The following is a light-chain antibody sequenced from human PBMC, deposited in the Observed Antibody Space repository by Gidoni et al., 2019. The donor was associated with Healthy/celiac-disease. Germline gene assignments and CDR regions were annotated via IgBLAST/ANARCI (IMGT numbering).Light chain of an antibody. Sequence: DIQMTQSPSTLSASVGDRVTITCPSSQRISSWLAWYQQKPGTAPKLLTYKASSLESGVPSRLSGSGSGTEFTLTISSRQPDDFASYYSQQYRGTTFGQGTKVEIK. CDR3: QQYRGTT. V-gene: IGKV1-5*03. J-gene: IGKJ1*01. CDR1: QRISSW. CDR2: KAS.